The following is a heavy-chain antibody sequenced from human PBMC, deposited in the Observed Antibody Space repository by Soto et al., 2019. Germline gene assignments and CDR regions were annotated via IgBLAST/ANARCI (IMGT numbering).Heavy chain of an antibody. Sequence: EVQLLESGGGLVQPGGSLRLSCAASGFTFSSYAMSWVRQAPGKGLEWVSAISGSGGSTYYADSVKGRFTISRDNSKNTLYLQMNSLRAEDTDVYYCARGSTDSYPGSRIFDFWGRGPLVTVSS. CDR1: GFTFSSYA. D-gene: IGHD3-10*01. CDR2: ISGSGGST. J-gene: IGHJ4*02. CDR3: ARGSTDSYPGSRIFDF. V-gene: IGHV3-23*01.